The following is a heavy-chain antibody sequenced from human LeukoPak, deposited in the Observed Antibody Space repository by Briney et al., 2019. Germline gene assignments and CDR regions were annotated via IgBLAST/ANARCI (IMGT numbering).Heavy chain of an antibody. CDR2: ISGHGTHT. V-gene: IGHV3-64*01. CDR3: AKGHWNDPRYYFFAMDV. J-gene: IGHJ6*04. D-gene: IGHD1-1*01. Sequence: PGGSLRLSCAASGFTFSNYAMHWVRQAPGKGLEYVSAISGHGTHTYYANSVKGRFTISRDNSKNTVSLQMYSLKTEDTALYYCAKGHWNDPRYYFFAMDVWGRGTTVTVSS. CDR1: GFTFSNYA.